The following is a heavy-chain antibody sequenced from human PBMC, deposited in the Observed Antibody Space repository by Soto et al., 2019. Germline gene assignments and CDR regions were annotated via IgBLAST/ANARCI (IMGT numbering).Heavy chain of an antibody. J-gene: IGHJ4*02. V-gene: IGHV3-30*18. CDR1: GFTFSSYG. CDR3: AKDAVTSLDY. Sequence: GGSLRLSCAASGFTFSSYGMHWVRQAPGKGLEWVAVISYDGSNKYYADSVKGRFTISRDNSKNMLYLQMNSLRAEDTAVYYSAKDAVTSLDYWGQGTLVTVSS. D-gene: IGHD4-17*01. CDR2: ISYDGSNK.